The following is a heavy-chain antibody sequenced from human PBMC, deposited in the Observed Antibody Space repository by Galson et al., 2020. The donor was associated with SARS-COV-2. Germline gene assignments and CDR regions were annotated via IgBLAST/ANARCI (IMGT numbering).Heavy chain of an antibody. J-gene: IGHJ3*02. D-gene: IGHD6-6*01. CDR2: IKNDGSEN. CDR3: ARGGQLGAVDI. Sequence: GGSLSLSCAASGFTFSSYWMSWVRKAQGPGMEWVANIKNDGSENYYVNPVKGRLTISRDNAKNSLFLQMNSLRAADTAVFYCARGGQLGAVDIWGQGTVVTVSS. V-gene: IGHV3-7*03. CDR1: GFTFSSYW.